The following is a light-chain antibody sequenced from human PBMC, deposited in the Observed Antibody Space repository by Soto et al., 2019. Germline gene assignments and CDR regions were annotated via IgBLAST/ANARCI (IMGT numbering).Light chain of an antibody. V-gene: IGKV3-15*01. J-gene: IGKJ4*01. CDR3: QQDNNWPQLT. CDR2: GAF. Sequence: EIVMTQSPATLSVSPGETATLSCRASQRVSYNLAGYQQKPGQGPRLLIYGAFTRDTGIPARFSGSGSGREFTLTISSLQSEAFAFYDWQQDNNWPQLTCGGGTKVEIK. CDR1: QRVSYN.